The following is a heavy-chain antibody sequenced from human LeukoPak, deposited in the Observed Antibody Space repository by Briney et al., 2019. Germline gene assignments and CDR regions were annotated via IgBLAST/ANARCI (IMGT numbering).Heavy chain of an antibody. D-gene: IGHD2-15*01. CDR1: GFTFSSYA. CDR2: ISYDGSNK. CDR3: ARDLGLFCSGGSCHPYS. V-gene: IGHV3-30*03. Sequence: GGSLRLSCAASGFTFSSYAMSWARQAPGKGLEWVAVISYDGSNKYYADSVKGRFTISRDNVKNSLYLQMNNLRAEDTAVYYCARDLGLFCSGGSCHPYSWGQGTLVTVSS. J-gene: IGHJ4*02.